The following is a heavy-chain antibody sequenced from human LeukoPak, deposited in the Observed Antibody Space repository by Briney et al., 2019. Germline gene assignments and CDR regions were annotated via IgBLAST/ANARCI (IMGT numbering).Heavy chain of an antibody. Sequence: SVKVSCKASGGTFSSYAISWVRQAPGQGLEWMGGIIPIFGIANYAQKFQGRVTITADESTSTAYMELSSLRSEDTAVYYCARDGRYYYDSSGYPESYYFDYWGQGTLVTVSS. CDR1: GGTFSSYA. CDR3: ARDGRYYYDSSGYPESYYFDY. D-gene: IGHD3-22*01. CDR2: IIPIFGIA. J-gene: IGHJ4*02. V-gene: IGHV1-69*13.